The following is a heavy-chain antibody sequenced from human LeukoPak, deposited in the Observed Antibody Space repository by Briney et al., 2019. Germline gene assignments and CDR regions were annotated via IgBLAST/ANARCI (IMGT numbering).Heavy chain of an antibody. CDR3: ARSEWFPRAGFDY. Sequence: PSETLSLTCAVSGGSISSYYWSWIRQPPGKGLEWIGYIYYSGSTNYNPSLKSRVTISVDTSKNQFSLKLSSVTAADTAVYYCARSEWFPRAGFDYWGQGTLVTVSS. CDR2: IYYSGST. V-gene: IGHV4-59*01. J-gene: IGHJ4*02. CDR1: GGSISSYY. D-gene: IGHD3-3*01.